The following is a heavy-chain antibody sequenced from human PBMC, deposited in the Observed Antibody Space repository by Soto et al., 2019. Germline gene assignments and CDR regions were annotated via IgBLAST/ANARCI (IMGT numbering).Heavy chain of an antibody. D-gene: IGHD3-3*01. V-gene: IGHV5-51*01. J-gene: IGHJ4*02. Sequence: QALNLSCTGSGYNFAVYWIAWVRPMPGKGLELMGIIYPSDSDTRYRPSFQGQVTISADKSISSAYLQWSSLRASDTAMYYCARGGVSTRTFDYWGQGTPVTVSS. CDR1: GYNFAVYW. CDR2: IYPSDSDT. CDR3: ARGGVSTRTFDY.